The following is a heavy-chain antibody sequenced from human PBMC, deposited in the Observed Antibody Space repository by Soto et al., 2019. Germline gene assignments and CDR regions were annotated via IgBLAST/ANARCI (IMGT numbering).Heavy chain of an antibody. CDR2: IYYSGST. J-gene: IGHJ3*02. Sequence: SETLSLTCTVSGASISSDDHYWSWIRQPPGKGLEWIGYIYYSGSTNYNPSLKSRVTISVDTSKNQFSLKLSSVTAADTAVYYCARLYGPDAFDIWGQGTMVTVSS. V-gene: IGHV4-61*08. D-gene: IGHD3-16*02. CDR3: ARLYGPDAFDI. CDR1: GASISSDDHY.